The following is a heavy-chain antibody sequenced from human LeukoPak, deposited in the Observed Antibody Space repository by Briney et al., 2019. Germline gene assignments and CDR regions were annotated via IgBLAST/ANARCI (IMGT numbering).Heavy chain of an antibody. CDR3: ARPRSIAAVGTTWFDP. CDR2: IYYGGNT. D-gene: IGHD6-13*01. Sequence: SETLPLTCTVSGGSISSSSYYWGWIRQPPGKGLEWIGSIYYGGNTYYNPSLKSRVTISVDTPKNQFSLRPTSVTAADTAVYYCARPRSIAAVGTTWFDPWGQGTLVTVSS. J-gene: IGHJ5*02. V-gene: IGHV4-39*01. CDR1: GGSISSSSYY.